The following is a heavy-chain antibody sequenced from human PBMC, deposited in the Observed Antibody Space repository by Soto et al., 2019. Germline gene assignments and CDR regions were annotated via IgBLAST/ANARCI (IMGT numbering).Heavy chain of an antibody. CDR3: AATYYYDSSGSNNWFDP. CDR1: GGTFSSYA. CDR2: IIPIFGTA. J-gene: IGHJ5*02. D-gene: IGHD3-22*01. V-gene: IGHV1-69*01. Sequence: QVQLVQSGAEVKKPGSSVKVSCKASGGTFSSYAISWVRQAPGQGLEWMGGIIPIFGTANYAQKFQGRVTITADESTSIAYMELSSLRSEDTAVYYCAATYYYDSSGSNNWFDPWGQGTLVTVSS.